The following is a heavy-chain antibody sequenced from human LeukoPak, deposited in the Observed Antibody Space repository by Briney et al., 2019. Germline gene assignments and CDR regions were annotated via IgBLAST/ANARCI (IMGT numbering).Heavy chain of an antibody. D-gene: IGHD3-10*01. CDR1: GFNFGDYT. J-gene: IGHJ4*02. CDR3: SRAVYTYGSGSYYPFDY. CDR2: IRSKPYGGAR. Sequence: GGFLRLSCTGFGFNFGDYTMGWVRQAPGKGLECVAFIRSKPYGGARDYAASVNGRFSISRDDSRSMTYLQVNSLKTEDTAVYYCSRAVYTYGSGSYYPFDYWGQGTLVTVSS. V-gene: IGHV3-49*04.